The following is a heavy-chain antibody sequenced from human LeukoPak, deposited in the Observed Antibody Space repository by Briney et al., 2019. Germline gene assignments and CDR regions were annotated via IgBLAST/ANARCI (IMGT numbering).Heavy chain of an antibody. D-gene: IGHD3-10*01. V-gene: IGHV1-8*01. J-gene: IGHJ4*02. CDR1: GYTFTSYD. Sequence: ASVKVSCKASGYTFTSYDINWVRQATGQGLEWMGWMNPNSGSTGYAQKFQGRVTMTRNTSISTAYMELSSLRSEDTAVYYCAREADGFYYGSGSYYNPFDYWGQGTLVTVSS. CDR2: MNPNSGST. CDR3: AREADGFYYGSGSYYNPFDY.